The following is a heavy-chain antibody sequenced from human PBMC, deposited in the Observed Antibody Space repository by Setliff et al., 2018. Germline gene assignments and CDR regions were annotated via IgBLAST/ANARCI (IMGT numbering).Heavy chain of an antibody. Sequence: SETLSLTCNVSGASISSGSHYWSWIRQSAGEKPTWIGHVYGTGSTNYNPSFESRVSISVDKSNNQFSLKMTSVTAADTAMYYCVRDRYGRNSDGSGVYNWFDSWGQGTLVTVSS. CDR3: VRDRYGRNSDGSGVYNWFDS. J-gene: IGHJ5*01. CDR1: GASISSGSHY. CDR2: VYGTGST. V-gene: IGHV4-61*09. D-gene: IGHD2-15*01.